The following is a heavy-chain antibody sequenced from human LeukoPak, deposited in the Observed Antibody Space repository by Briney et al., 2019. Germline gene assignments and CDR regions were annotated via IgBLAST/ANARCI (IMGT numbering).Heavy chain of an antibody. CDR3: ARDSAVGTERNYYYGMDV. J-gene: IGHJ6*02. CDR2: IYSGGNT. CDR1: GFTVSSNY. V-gene: IGHV3-53*01. D-gene: IGHD6-13*01. Sequence: GGSLRLSCAASGFTVSSNYMNWVRQAPGKGLEWVSVIYSGGNTYYADSVKGRFTTSRDNYKNTLYLQMSGLRAEDTAVYYCARDSAVGTERNYYYGMDVWGQGTTVTVSS.